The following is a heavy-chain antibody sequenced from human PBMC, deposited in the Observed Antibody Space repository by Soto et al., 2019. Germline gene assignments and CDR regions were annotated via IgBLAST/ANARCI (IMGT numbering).Heavy chain of an antibody. D-gene: IGHD1-7*01. CDR2: INHSGST. CDR3: ARARRITGNWNSARALFGMDV. Sequence: SETLSLTCAVYGGSFRGYYWSWIRQPPGKGLEWIGEINHSGSTHYNPSLRSRVTISVDTSKNQFSLKLSSVTAAGTAVDYCARARRITGNWNSARALFGMDVWGQGTTVTVSS. CDR1: GGSFRGYY. J-gene: IGHJ6*02. V-gene: IGHV4-34*01.